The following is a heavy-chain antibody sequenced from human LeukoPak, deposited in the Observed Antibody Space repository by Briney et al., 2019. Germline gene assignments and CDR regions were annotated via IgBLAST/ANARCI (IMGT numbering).Heavy chain of an antibody. V-gene: IGHV3-30-3*01. CDR2: ISYDGGNK. D-gene: IGHD5-24*01. J-gene: IGHJ3*02. Sequence: PPGGSLRLSCAASGFTFSRYNMNWVRQAPGKGLEWVAVISYDGGNKHYADSVKGRFTISRDNSKNTLFLQMNSLRTDDTAVYYCARDDIEMATIRYYAFDIWGQGTMVTVSS. CDR3: ARDDIEMATIRYYAFDI. CDR1: GFTFSRYN.